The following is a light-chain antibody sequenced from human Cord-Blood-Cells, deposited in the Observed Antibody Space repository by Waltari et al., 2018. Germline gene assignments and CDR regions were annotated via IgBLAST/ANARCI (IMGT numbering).Light chain of an antibody. J-gene: IGKJ1*01. Sequence: DIQMTQSPSTLSASVGDRVTITCRASQSISSWLAWYQQKPGKAPKLLIYKASSLESGVPSRFSGRGSGTEFTLPISSLQPDDFATYYCQQYNSYSTFGQGTKVEIK. CDR2: KAS. CDR3: QQYNSYST. V-gene: IGKV1-5*03. CDR1: QSISSW.